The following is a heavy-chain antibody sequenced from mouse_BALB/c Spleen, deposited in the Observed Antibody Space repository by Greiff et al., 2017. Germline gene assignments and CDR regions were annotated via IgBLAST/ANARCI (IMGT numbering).Heavy chain of an antibody. CDR1: GFTFSDYY. V-gene: IGHV5-4*02. D-gene: IGHD2-5*01. CDR2: ISDGGSYT. J-gene: IGHJ1*01. Sequence: EVQLVESGGGLVKPGGSLKLSCAASGFTFSDYYMYWVRQTPEKRLEWVATISDGGSYTYYPDSVKGRFTISRDNAKNNPYLQMSRLTSEDTAVYYCARCKSNYGGWYFDVWGAGTTVTVSS. CDR3: ARCKSNYGGWYFDV.